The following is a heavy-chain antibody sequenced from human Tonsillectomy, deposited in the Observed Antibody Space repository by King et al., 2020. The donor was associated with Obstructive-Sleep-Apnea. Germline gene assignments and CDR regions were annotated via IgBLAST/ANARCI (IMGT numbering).Heavy chain of an antibody. D-gene: IGHD1-7*01. CDR3: ATECGTRGARWFDP. CDR1: GGSIGAYAYY. V-gene: IGHV4-39*07. Sequence: QLQESGPRLVKPSEPLSLTCTVSGGSIGAYAYYWGWIRQPPGKGLEWGSSIYLDGTTYYSPALWGRVTTSVDTSRNQFSLRLYSVTAADTAVDFCATECGTRGARWFDPWGQGTLVTVSS. CDR2: IYLDGTT. J-gene: IGHJ5*02.